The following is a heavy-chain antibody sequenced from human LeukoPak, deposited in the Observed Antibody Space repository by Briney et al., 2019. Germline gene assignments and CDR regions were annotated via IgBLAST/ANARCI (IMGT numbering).Heavy chain of an antibody. CDR3: ARQGYSSSWYVFDY. Sequence: GGSLRLSCAASGFTFRSYSMNWVRQPQGKGLGWVSSISSSSIYIYYAASVKGRFTISRDNAKNSLYLQMNSLSAEGTAVYYCARQGYSSSWYVFDYWGQGTLVTVSS. J-gene: IGHJ4*02. D-gene: IGHD6-13*01. CDR2: ISSSSIYI. V-gene: IGHV3-21*01. CDR1: GFTFRSYS.